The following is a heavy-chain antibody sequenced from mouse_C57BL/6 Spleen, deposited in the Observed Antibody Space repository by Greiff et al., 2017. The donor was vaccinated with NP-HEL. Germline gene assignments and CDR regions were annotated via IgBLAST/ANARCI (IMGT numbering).Heavy chain of an antibody. D-gene: IGHD2-2*01. J-gene: IGHJ4*01. V-gene: IGHV1-64*01. CDR3: ARERLPDYYAMDY. CDR1: GYTFTSYW. CDR2: IHPNSGST. Sequence: VQLQQPGAELVKPGASVKLSCKASGYTFTSYWMHWVKQRPGQGLEWIGMIHPNSGSTNYNEKFKSKATLTADKSSSTAYMQLSSLTSEDSAVYYCARERLPDYYAMDYWGQGTSVTVSS.